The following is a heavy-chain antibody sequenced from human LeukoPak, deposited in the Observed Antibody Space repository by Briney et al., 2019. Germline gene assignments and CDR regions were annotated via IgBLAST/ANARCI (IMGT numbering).Heavy chain of an antibody. CDR3: ARERTGYCSGGSCYLESGPFDY. CDR2: IYSGGST. Sequence: PGGSLRLSCAASGFTVSSNYMSWVRQAPGKGLEWVSVIYSGGSTYYADSVKGRFTISRDNSKNTLYLQMNSLRAEDTAVYYCARERTGYCSGGSCYLESGPFDYWGQGTLVTVSS. CDR1: GFTVSSNY. J-gene: IGHJ4*02. V-gene: IGHV3-66*01. D-gene: IGHD2-15*01.